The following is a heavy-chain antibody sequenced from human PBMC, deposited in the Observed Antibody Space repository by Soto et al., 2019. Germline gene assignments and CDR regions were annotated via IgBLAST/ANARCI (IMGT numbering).Heavy chain of an antibody. CDR1: VASISSGGYY. J-gene: IGHJ5*02. D-gene: IGHD3-22*01. CDR2: IYYSGST. V-gene: IGHV4-31*03. Sequence: QVQLQESGPGLVKPSQTLSLTCTVSVASISSGGYYWSWIRQHPGEGLEWIGDIYYSGSTSYNPSLKGRVTISVDTSKNQFSLKLSSVTDADTAVYYCARESKYDTSGYPPWFAPWGQGTLVTVSS. CDR3: ARESKYDTSGYPPWFAP.